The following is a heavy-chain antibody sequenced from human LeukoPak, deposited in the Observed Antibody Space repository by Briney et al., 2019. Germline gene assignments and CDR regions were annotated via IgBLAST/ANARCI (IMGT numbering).Heavy chain of an antibody. Sequence: SETLSLTCTVSGGSISSYYWSWIRQPPGKGLEWIGYIYYSGSTNYNPSLKSRVTISVDTSKNQFSLKLGSVTAADTAVYYCARLYCSGGSCWDYWGQGTLVTVSS. D-gene: IGHD2-15*01. V-gene: IGHV4-59*01. CDR2: IYYSGST. CDR1: GGSISSYY. J-gene: IGHJ4*02. CDR3: ARLYCSGGSCWDY.